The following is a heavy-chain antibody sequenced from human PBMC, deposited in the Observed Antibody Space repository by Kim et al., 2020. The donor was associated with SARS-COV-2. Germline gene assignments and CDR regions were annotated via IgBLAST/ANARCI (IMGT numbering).Heavy chain of an antibody. V-gene: IGHV4-34*01. CDR3: ARGAYRGVIINYYDGMDV. D-gene: IGHD3-10*01. J-gene: IGHJ6*02. Sequence: TRRVTISVDTSKNQFSLKLSSVTAADTAVYYCARGAYRGVIINYYDGMDVWGQGTTVTVSS.